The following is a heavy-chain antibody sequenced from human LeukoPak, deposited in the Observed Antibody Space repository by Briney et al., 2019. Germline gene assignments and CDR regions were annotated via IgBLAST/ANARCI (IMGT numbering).Heavy chain of an antibody. V-gene: IGHV1-18*01. J-gene: IGHJ4*02. CDR1: GYTFTSYG. CDR3: ARVGRIAAAGSVDY. CDR2: ISAYNGNT. D-gene: IGHD6-13*01. Sequence: ASVKVSCKASGYTFTSYGISWVRQAPGQGLEWMGWISAYNGNTNYAQKLQGRVTMTTDTSTSTAYMELRSLRSDDTVVYYCARVGRIAAAGSVDYWGQGTLVTVSS.